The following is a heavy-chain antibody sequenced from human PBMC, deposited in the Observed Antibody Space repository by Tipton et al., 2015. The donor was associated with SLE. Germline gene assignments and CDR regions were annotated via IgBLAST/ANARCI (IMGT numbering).Heavy chain of an antibody. J-gene: IGHJ6*02. Sequence: SLRLSCAASGFTFSTYWKVWVRQAPGKGLEWVANIKEDGSKRYGVDSVKGRFTISRDNAKNSLYLQMNSLRAEDSGVYYCAREQGTTRDHWDYYYYYLDVWGHGATVTVS. CDR3: AREQGTTRDHWDYYYYYLDV. D-gene: IGHD1-14*01. V-gene: IGHV3-7*01. CDR1: GFTFSTYW. CDR2: IKEDGSKR.